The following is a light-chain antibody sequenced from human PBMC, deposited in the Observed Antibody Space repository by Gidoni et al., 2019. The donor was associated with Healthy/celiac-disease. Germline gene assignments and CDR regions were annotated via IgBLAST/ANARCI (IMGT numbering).Light chain of an antibody. V-gene: IGKV1-39*01. Sequence: IQMTQSPSSLSASVGDRVTITCRASQSISSHLNWYQQKPGKAPKLLIYAASSLQSGVPSRFSSSRSGADFTLTISSLQPEDFAAYYCRQSYSTPPTFGQGTKVEIK. CDR2: AAS. CDR1: QSISSH. J-gene: IGKJ1*01. CDR3: RQSYSTPPT.